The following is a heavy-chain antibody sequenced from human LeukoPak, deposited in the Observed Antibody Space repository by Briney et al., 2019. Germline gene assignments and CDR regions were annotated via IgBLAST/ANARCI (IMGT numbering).Heavy chain of an antibody. D-gene: IGHD5-12*01. Sequence: SETLSLTCGVSGGSISSTNWWSWVRQPPGKGLEWIGEIFHSGYIKYNPSLKSRVTMSLDKSKNQFSLKLSSVTAADTAVYYCARGDLDSGYDTWGQGTLVTVSS. V-gene: IGHV4-4*02. J-gene: IGHJ4*02. CDR3: ARGDLDSGYDT. CDR1: GGSISSTNW. CDR2: IFHSGYI.